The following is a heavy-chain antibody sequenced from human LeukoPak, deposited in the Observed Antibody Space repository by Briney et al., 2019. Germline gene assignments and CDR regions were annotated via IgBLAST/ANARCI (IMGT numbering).Heavy chain of an antibody. CDR3: AREALYCSSTSCYNIGIDY. CDR1: GGSISSGGYY. V-gene: IGHV4-31*03. J-gene: IGHJ4*02. D-gene: IGHD2-2*02. CDR2: IYYSGST. Sequence: PSQTLSLTCTVSGGSISSGGYYWSWIRQHPGKGLEWIGYIYYSGSTYYNPSLKSRVTISVDTSKNQFSLKLSSVTAADTAVYYCAREALYCSSTSCYNIGIDYRGQGTLVTVSS.